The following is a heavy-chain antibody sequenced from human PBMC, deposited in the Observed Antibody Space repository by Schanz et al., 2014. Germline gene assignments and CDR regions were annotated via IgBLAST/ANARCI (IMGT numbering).Heavy chain of an antibody. CDR1: GSIFTSYS. CDR2: IIPSGVST. V-gene: IGHV1-46*01. J-gene: IGHJ4*02. D-gene: IGHD6-6*01. Sequence: QVHLVQSGAEVKKPGASVKVSCKASGSIFTSYSMHWVRQAPGQGLEWLGIIIPSGVSTSSAQEFQGRVTMTRDTSTSTLQMELSSLRSEDTAVYYCARGGAYRSPSPVFYFDYWGQGTLVTVSS. CDR3: ARGGAYRSPSPVFYFDY.